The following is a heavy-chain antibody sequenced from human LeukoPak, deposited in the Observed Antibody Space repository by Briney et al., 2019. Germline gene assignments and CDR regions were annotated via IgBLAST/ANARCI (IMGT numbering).Heavy chain of an antibody. CDR3: ASSNWGSGYYYYGMDV. D-gene: IGHD7-27*01. CDR2: IYPGDSDT. V-gene: IGHV5-51*01. J-gene: IGHJ6*04. CDR1: GYSLTRYW. Sequence: GESLKILRKGSGYSLTRYWIGWVRQMPGKGMELMGIIYPGDSDTRYSPSFQGQVTILADKSISTDYLQWSSLKASDTAMYYCASSNWGSGYYYYGMDVGGEGTTVTVSS.